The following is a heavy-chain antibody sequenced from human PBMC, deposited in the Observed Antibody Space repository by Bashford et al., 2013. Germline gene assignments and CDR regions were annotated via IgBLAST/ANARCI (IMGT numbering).Heavy chain of an antibody. CDR2: IKDDGITT. V-gene: IGHV3-74*01. Sequence: VRQAPGKGLVWVSRIKDDGITTIYANSVKGRFTISRDNAKNTLYLQMSSLRAEDTAVYYCIRGGPVGDFDYWGQGPWSPSPQ. J-gene: IGHJ4*02. D-gene: IGHD3-10*01. CDR3: IRGGPVGDFDY.